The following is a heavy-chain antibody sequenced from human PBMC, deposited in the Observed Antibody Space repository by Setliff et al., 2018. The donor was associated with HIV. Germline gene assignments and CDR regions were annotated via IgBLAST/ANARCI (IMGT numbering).Heavy chain of an antibody. D-gene: IGHD3-9*01. CDR2: IYPGDSDT. J-gene: IGHJ3*02. CDR1: GYSSTTNW. V-gene: IGHV5-51*01. CDR3: ARGPLLDYDILTGYYHDAFDI. Sequence: GESLKISCKGSGYSSTTNWIGWVRQMPGKGLEWMGVIYPGDSDTRYRPSLQGQVTISADKSISTAYLQWSRLKASDTAMYYCARGPLLDYDILTGYYHDAFDIWGQGTMVTVSS.